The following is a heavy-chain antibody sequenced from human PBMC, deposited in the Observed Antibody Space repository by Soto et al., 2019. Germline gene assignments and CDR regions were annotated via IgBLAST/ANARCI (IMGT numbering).Heavy chain of an antibody. D-gene: IGHD6-19*01. CDR1: GFTFSNYG. Sequence: EVQRVESGEGLVQPGGSLRLSCAASGFTFSNYGMHWVRQAPGKGLEYVSGISSNGGSTHYVDSVKGRFTISRDNSKNTLYLHMGSLTAEDMAVYYSARGSSSGGIRGACGRDVWGQGTTVTVSS. CDR2: ISSNGGST. CDR3: ARGSSSGGIRGACGRDV. V-gene: IGHV3-64*02. J-gene: IGHJ6*02.